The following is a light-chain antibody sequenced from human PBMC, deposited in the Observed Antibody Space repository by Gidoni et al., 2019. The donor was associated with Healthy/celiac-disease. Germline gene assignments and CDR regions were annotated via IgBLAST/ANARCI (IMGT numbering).Light chain of an antibody. V-gene: IGKV1-39*01. CDR3: QQSYSTPLT. CDR2: AAS. CDR1: QSISSY. Sequence: LQMPPSPSSLSASVGDSFTITSRASQSISSYLNWYQTKPVKAPQLLIYAASSLQSGFPSRFSGSGSGTDFTRTMRSLQPDEFATYYCQQSYSTPLTFGQGTKLEIQ. J-gene: IGKJ2*01.